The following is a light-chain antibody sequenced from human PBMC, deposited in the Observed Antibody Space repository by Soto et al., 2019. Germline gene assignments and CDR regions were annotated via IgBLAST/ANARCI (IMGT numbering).Light chain of an antibody. CDR1: QSISSY. CDR2: AAS. J-gene: IGKJ5*01. CDR3: QQRYSTLT. Sequence: DIQMTQSPSSLSASVGDRFTITCRASQSISSYLNWYQQKPGKAPKLLIYAASSLQSGVPSRFSGSGSGTDFTLTISSLQPEDFATYYCQQRYSTLTVGQGTRLEIK. V-gene: IGKV1-39*01.